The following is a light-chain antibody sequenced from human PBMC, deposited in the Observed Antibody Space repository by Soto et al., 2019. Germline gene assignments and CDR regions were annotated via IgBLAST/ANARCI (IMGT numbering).Light chain of an antibody. V-gene: IGKV3-11*01. J-gene: IGKJ1*01. CDR1: QSVSSY. CDR3: QQYNNWPPWT. Sequence: EIVLTQSPATLSLSPGERATLSCRASQSVSSYLAWYQQKPGQAPRLLIYDASNRATDIPARFSGSGSGTEFTLTISSLQSEDFAVYYCQQYNNWPPWTFGQGTKVDIK. CDR2: DAS.